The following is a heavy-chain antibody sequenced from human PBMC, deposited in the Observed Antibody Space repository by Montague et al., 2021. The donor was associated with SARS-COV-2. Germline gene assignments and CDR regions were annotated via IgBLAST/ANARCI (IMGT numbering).Heavy chain of an antibody. J-gene: IGHJ6*02. Sequence: SETLSLTCTVSGGSISSYHWSWIRQPPGKGLEWIGYIYNNGNTNYSPSLKSRLTISVDTSKNQLSLKLNSVTAADTAVYYCARDRGNLYYGSGSYSMDVWGQGTTVTVPS. D-gene: IGHD3-10*01. CDR3: ARDRGNLYYGSGSYSMDV. V-gene: IGHV4-59*01. CDR1: GGSISSYH. CDR2: IYNNGNT.